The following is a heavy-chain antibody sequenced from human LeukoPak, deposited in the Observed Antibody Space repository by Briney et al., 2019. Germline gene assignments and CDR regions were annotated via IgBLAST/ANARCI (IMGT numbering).Heavy chain of an antibody. V-gene: IGHV4-59*12. D-gene: IGHD2-2*01. CDR1: GVSIRCYY. Sequence: SETLSLTCTVSGVSIRCYYWSWIRQPPGKGLEWIGNIYYSGSTDYNPALKRRVTMSMDTSRGQFSLKVTSVTAADTAVYFCARRYCSSSTCYGDKNDAFDIWGQGTKVTVSS. J-gene: IGHJ3*02. CDR2: IYYSGST. CDR3: ARRYCSSSTCYGDKNDAFDI.